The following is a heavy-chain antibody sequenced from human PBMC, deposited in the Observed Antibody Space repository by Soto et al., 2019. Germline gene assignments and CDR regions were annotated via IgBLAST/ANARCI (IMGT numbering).Heavy chain of an antibody. V-gene: IGHV1-18*01. D-gene: IGHD3-22*01. J-gene: IGHJ6*02. CDR1: GYTFTSYG. Sequence: ASVKVSCKASGYTFTSYGISWVRQAPGQGLEWMGWISAYNGDTNYAQKLQGRVTMTTDTSTSTAYMELRSLRSDDTAVYYCARHSYYDSSGYLGVWGQGTTVTSP. CDR2: ISAYNGDT. CDR3: ARHSYYDSSGYLGV.